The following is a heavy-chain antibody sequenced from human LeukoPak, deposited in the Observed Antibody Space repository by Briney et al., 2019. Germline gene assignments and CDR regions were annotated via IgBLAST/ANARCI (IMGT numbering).Heavy chain of an antibody. CDR3: AKERATVTIFDP. CDR1: GCSFNSYG. Sequence: VRLSCVPSGCSFNSYGRLLLRLAPATAREGLAFIRYDRSNKYYADDLKGRFTISRDNSKNTLYLQMNSLRAEDTAVYYCAKERATVTIFDPWGQGTLVTVSS. V-gene: IGHV3-30*02. CDR2: IRYDRSNK. J-gene: IGHJ5*02. D-gene: IGHD4-17*01.